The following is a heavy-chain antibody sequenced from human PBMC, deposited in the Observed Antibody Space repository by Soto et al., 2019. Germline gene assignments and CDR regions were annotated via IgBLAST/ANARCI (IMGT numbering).Heavy chain of an antibody. CDR3: ARYYDFWSGYFYYCDAMDV. Sequence: ASVKVSCKASGYTFTSYDINWVRQATGQGLEWMGWMNPNSGNTGYAQKFQGRVTMTRNTSISTAYMELSSLRSEDTAVYYCARYYDFWSGYFYYCDAMDVWGQGTTVT. J-gene: IGHJ6*02. CDR2: MNPNSGNT. D-gene: IGHD3-3*01. V-gene: IGHV1-8*01. CDR1: GYTFTSYD.